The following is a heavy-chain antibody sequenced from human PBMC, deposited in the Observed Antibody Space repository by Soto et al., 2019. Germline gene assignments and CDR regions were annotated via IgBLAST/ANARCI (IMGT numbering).Heavy chain of an antibody. CDR1: GFTFSSYA. Sequence: QPGGSLRLSCAASGFTFSSYAMSWVRQAPGKGLEWVSAISGSGGSTYYADSVKGRFTISRDNSKNTLYLQMNSLRAEDTAVYYCAKALVLRYFNGMDVWGQGTTVTVSS. V-gene: IGHV3-23*01. J-gene: IGHJ6*02. CDR2: ISGSGGST. CDR3: AKALVLRYFNGMDV. D-gene: IGHD3-9*01.